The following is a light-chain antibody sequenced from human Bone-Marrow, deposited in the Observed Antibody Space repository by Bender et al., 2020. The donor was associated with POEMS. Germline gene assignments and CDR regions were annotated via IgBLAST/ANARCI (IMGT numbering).Light chain of an antibody. Sequence: SYELTQPPSVSVSPGQTARITCSGDALPKQYAYWYQQKPGQAPVVVIYKDSERPSGIPERFSGSSSGTTVTLTISAVQAEDEADYYCQAWDSSTGVFGGGTKLTVL. V-gene: IGLV3-25*03. CDR1: ALPKQY. CDR3: QAWDSSTGV. CDR2: KDS. J-gene: IGLJ3*02.